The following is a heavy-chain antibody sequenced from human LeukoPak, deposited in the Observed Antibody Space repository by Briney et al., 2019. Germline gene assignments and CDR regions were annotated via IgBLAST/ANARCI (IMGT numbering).Heavy chain of an antibody. CDR3: ARGLFSFADTSMLEGQFYYYYMDV. J-gene: IGHJ6*03. V-gene: IGHV1-8*01. CDR1: GYTFTTYG. CDR2: MNPETGIT. D-gene: IGHD5-18*01. Sequence: ASVKVSCKASGYTFTTYGISRVRQATGQGPEWVGWMNPETGITGSAQKFQARVTMTRDASISTAYLELSNLSSDDTAVYYCARGLFSFADTSMLEGQFYYYYMDVWGKGATVTVSS.